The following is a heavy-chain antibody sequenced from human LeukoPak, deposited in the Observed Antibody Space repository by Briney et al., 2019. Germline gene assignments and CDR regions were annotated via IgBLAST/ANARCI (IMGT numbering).Heavy chain of an antibody. CDR2: IWYDGSNK. V-gene: IGHV3-33*01. Sequence: PGRSLRLSCAASGFTFSSYGMHWVRQAPGKGLEWVAVIWYDGSNKYYADSVKGRSTISRDNSKNTLYLQMNSLRAEDTAVYYCARDNDFDWLYYWGQGTLVTVSS. CDR1: GFTFSSYG. D-gene: IGHD3-9*01. J-gene: IGHJ4*02. CDR3: ARDNDFDWLYY.